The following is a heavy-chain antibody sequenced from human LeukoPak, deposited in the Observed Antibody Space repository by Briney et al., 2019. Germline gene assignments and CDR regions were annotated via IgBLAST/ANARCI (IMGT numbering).Heavy chain of an antibody. Sequence: PGGSLRLSCVASGFTFKSYVKNWVRQAPGKGLEWLATNGSGVSISYADSVKGRFTISRDNSNNTLYLQMNSLRVEDTAIYYCAKDLGWELPAEAYWGQGILVTVSS. D-gene: IGHD1-26*01. V-gene: IGHV3-23*01. CDR2: TNGSGVSI. J-gene: IGHJ4*02. CDR3: AKDLGWELPAEAY. CDR1: GFTFKSYV.